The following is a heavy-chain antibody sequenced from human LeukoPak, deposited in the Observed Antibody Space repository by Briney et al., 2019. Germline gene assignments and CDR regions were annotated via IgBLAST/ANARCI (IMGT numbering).Heavy chain of an antibody. CDR3: ASLDDSSGSFDY. Sequence: QASETLSLTCTVSGGSISSYYWSWIRQPPGKGLEWIGYIYYSGSTNYNPSLKSRVTISVDTSKNQFSLKLSSVTAPGTAVYYCASLDDSSGSFDYWGQGTLVTVSS. J-gene: IGHJ4*02. V-gene: IGHV4-59*01. D-gene: IGHD3-22*01. CDR1: GGSISSYY. CDR2: IYYSGST.